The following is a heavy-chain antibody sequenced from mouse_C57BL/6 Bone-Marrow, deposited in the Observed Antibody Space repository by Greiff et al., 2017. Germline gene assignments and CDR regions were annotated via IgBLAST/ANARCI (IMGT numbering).Heavy chain of an antibody. D-gene: IGHD2-2*01. J-gene: IGHJ3*01. Sequence: QVQLQQSGAELVKPGASVKLSCKASGYTFTSYWMHWVKQRPGQGLEWIGMIHPNSGSTNYNEKFKSKATLTVDKSSSTAYMQLSSLTSEDSAVYYCAREVTTGFAYWGQGTLVTVSA. V-gene: IGHV1-64*01. CDR3: AREVTTGFAY. CDR1: GYTFTSYW. CDR2: IHPNSGST.